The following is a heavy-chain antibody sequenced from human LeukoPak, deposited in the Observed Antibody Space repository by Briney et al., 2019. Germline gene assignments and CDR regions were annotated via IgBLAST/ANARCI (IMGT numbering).Heavy chain of an antibody. CDR2: IKQDGSEK. V-gene: IGHV3-7*01. CDR3: ASTSRYCSSTTCYTFDY. CDR1: GFIFRSYW. Sequence: GGSLRLSCAASGFIFRSYWMSWVRQAPGKGLEWVANIKQDGSEKYYVDSVKGRFTISRDNAKSSLYLQMHSLRAEDTAVYYCASTSRYCSSTTCYTFDYWGQGALVTVSS. J-gene: IGHJ4*02. D-gene: IGHD2-2*01.